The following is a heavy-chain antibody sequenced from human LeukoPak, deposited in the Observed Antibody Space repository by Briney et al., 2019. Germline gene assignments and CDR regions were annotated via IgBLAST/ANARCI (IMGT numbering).Heavy chain of an antibody. CDR1: GIXFSDFY. J-gene: IGHJ3*02. Sequence: GGSLRLSCVVSGIXFSDFYINWIRQAPGKGLEWISYISSSSSYTDYAESVKGRFTISRENAKNSLYLQMNSLRAGDTAVYYCARGFLGDAFDIWGQGTMVTVSS. CDR2: ISSSSSYT. CDR3: ARGFLGDAFDI. D-gene: IGHD3-3*01. V-gene: IGHV3-11*06.